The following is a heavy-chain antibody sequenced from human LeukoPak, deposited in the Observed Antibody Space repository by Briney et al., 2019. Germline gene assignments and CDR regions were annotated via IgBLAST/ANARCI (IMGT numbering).Heavy chain of an antibody. Sequence: ASVKASCKASGFTFTGYYIHWVRQAPGQGLEWMGYINPHSGGTNSPQKFQGRVTMTTDTSISAPYMELSSLYCVREGNELLSKNFDYWGQGTLVTVSS. CDR2: INPHSGGT. V-gene: IGHV1-2*02. CDR1: GFTFTGYY. D-gene: IGHD2-21*02. CDR3: SKNFDY. J-gene: IGHJ4*02.